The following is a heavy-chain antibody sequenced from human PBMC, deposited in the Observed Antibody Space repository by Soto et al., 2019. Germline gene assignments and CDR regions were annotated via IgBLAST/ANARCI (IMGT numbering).Heavy chain of an antibody. CDR2: MNPNSGNT. Sequence: QVQLVQSGAEVKKPGASVKVSCKASGYTFTSYDINWVLQATGQRLEWMGWMNPNSGNTGYAQKFQGRVTMTRNTSISTAYMELSSLRSEDTAVYYCARRGYSSSWYYYYYYVMDVWGQGTTVTVSS. J-gene: IGHJ6*02. V-gene: IGHV1-8*01. CDR3: ARRGYSSSWYYYYYYVMDV. CDR1: GYTFTSYD. D-gene: IGHD6-13*01.